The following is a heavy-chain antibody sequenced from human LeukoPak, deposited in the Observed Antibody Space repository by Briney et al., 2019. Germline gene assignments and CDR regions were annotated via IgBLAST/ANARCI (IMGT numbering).Heavy chain of an antibody. V-gene: IGHV3-11*01. CDR3: ARISCSSTSCYTPYFDY. J-gene: IGHJ4*02. CDR2: ISSSGSTI. Sequence: PGGSLRLSCAASGFTFSDYYMSWIGQAPGKGLEWVSYISSSGSTIYYADSVKGRFTISRDNAKNSLYLQMNSLRAEDTAVYYCARISCSSTSCYTPYFDYWGQGTLVTVSS. CDR1: GFTFSDYY. D-gene: IGHD2-2*02.